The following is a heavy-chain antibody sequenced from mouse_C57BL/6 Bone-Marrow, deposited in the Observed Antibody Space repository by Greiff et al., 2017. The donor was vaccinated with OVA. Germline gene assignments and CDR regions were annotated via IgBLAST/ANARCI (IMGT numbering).Heavy chain of an antibody. CDR1: GFSLTSYG. Sequence: VQLQQSGPGLVQPSQSLSITCTVSGFSLTSYGVHWVRQSPGKGLEWLGVIWSGGSTDYNAAFMYRLSITKDNSKSQVFFKQNSLQTDDTALYYCAKEDHYALDYWGQGTTLTVSS. V-gene: IGHV2-5*01. CDR2: IWSGGST. J-gene: IGHJ2*01. CDR3: AKEDHYALDY. D-gene: IGHD1-2*01.